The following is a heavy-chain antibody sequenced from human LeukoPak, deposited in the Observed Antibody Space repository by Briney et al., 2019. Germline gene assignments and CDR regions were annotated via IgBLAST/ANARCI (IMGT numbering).Heavy chain of an antibody. CDR1: GFTFSIYA. D-gene: IGHD3-22*01. CDR3: AKHSLRRYYDSSGYLDY. Sequence: GGSLRLSCAASGFTFSIYAMSWVRQAPGKGLEWVSAISGSGGTAYYADSVKGRFTISRDNSKNTLYLQMNSLRAEDTAVYYCAKHSLRRYYDSSGYLDYWGQGTLVTVSS. J-gene: IGHJ4*02. CDR2: ISGSGGTA. V-gene: IGHV3-23*01.